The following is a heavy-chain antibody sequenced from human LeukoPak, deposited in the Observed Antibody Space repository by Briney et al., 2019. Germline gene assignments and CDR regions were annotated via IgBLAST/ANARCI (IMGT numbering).Heavy chain of an antibody. CDR2: IGNDDSDT. Sequence: GGSLRLSCAASGFTFNSYWFHWVRQAPGKGLVWVSRIGNDDSDTIYADSVKGRFTISRDNSKDTLLLQMDSLRVDDTAVYYCASQSKMIGGVIFPFDLGAKGKRVTVFS. J-gene: IGHJ3*01. V-gene: IGHV3-74*01. D-gene: IGHD3-16*02. CDR1: GFTFNSYW. CDR3: ASQSKMIGGVIFPFDL.